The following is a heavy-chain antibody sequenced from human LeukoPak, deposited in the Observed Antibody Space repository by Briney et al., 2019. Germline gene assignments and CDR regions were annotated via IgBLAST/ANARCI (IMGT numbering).Heavy chain of an antibody. D-gene: IGHD3-10*01. CDR1: GFTFSSYA. CDR2: ISGSGGGT. V-gene: IGHV3-23*01. CDR3: AKDVESGRSADY. Sequence: PGGSLRLSCAASGFTFSSYAMSWVRQAPGRELEWVSSISGSGGGTYYADSVKGRFTLSRDNSMNTLYLQMKSLRAEDTAVYYCAKDVESGRSADYWGQGTLVTVSS. J-gene: IGHJ4*02.